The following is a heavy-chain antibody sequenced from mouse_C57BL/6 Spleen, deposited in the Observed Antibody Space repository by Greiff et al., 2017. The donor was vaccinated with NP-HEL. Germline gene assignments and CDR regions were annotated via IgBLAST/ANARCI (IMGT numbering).Heavy chain of an antibody. J-gene: IGHJ2*01. CDR3: AYYSNFQDFDY. CDR1: GFNIQDYY. CDR2: IDPEDGDT. Sequence: VQLKESGAELVRPGDSVKLSCTASGFNIQDYYMHWVKQRPEQGLEWIGRIDPEDGDTEYAPKFQGKATMTADTSSNTAYLQLSSLTSEDTAVYYCAYYSNFQDFDYWGQGTTLTVSS. V-gene: IGHV14-1*01. D-gene: IGHD2-5*01.